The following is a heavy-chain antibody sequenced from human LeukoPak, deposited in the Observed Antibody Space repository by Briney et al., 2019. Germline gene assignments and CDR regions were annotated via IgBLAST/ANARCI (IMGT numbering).Heavy chain of an antibody. V-gene: IGHV1-2*02. Sequence: ASVKVSCKTSGFTFTGHYMHWLRQAPGQGLEWMGWINANTGVTHYAVKFQGRVTITRDTSISTVYMDLSSLQSDDTAVYYCARAILYDGFTDYWGQGTLVTVSS. CDR2: INANTGVT. D-gene: IGHD5/OR15-5a*01. J-gene: IGHJ4*02. CDR1: GFTFTGHY. CDR3: ARAILYDGFTDY.